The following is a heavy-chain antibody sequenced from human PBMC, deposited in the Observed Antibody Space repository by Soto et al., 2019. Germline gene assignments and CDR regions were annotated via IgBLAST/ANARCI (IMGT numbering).Heavy chain of an antibody. CDR2: IYHSGSA. V-gene: IGHV4-4*02. D-gene: IGHD6-6*01. J-gene: IGHJ2*01. CDR1: GASLTSSHW. CDR3: ARDSKYSRDSYRYLDL. Sequence: QVQLQESGPGLVKPSGTLSLSCAVSGASLTSSHWWSWVRQPPGKGLEWIGEIYHSGSANYNSSLKSRVAISVDKSKNQFSLNLTSVSAADTAVYYCARDSKYSRDSYRYLDLWGRGTLVTVSS.